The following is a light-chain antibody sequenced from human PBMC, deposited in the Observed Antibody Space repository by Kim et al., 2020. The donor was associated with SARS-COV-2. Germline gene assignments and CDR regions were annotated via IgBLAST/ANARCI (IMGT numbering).Light chain of an antibody. V-gene: IGLV3-19*01. CDR3: NSRDSSGNNLV. CDR1: RHSNYV. Sequence: ALGPTVRITGQGDRHSNYVTSWDQQNPGQDPIIGIYGKNNRPSGFPARFSGSSSGNTASLTITGDQAENEADYYCNSRDSSGNNLVFGGGTQLTVL. J-gene: IGLJ2*01. CDR2: GKN.